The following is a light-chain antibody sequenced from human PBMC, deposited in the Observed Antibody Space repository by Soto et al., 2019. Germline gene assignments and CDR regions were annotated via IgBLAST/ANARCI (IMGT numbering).Light chain of an antibody. V-gene: IGKV1-27*01. CDR3: QKYNRLPFT. J-gene: IGKJ3*01. CDR2: GPS. Sequence: DIQMTQSPSSLSASVGDTVTITCRASQDISNYLAWFQQKPGEAPKLLIYGPSTLESGVPSRFSGDKSGTDFTLTISGLQPEDVAIYYCQKYNRLPFTFGPGTKV. CDR1: QDISNY.